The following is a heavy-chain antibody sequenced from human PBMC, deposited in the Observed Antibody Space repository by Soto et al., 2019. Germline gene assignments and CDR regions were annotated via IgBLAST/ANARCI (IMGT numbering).Heavy chain of an antibody. J-gene: IGHJ3*02. CDR1: GYTFTSYD. CDR3: ATYGTAAAGAAFHI. CDR2: MNPNNDDT. V-gene: IGHV1-8*01. Sequence: QVQLVQSGAEVKKPGASVKVSCKASGYTFTSYDINWVRQATGQGLEWMGWMNPNNDDTGYAQKFQGRVTLTRNTSIGTAYMELSSLTSEDTAVYYCATYGTAAAGAAFHIWGQGTMVTVSS. D-gene: IGHD6-13*01.